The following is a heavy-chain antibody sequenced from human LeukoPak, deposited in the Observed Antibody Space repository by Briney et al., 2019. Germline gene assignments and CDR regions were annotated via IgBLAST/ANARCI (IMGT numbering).Heavy chain of an antibody. CDR2: FDPEDGET. CDR1: GYTLTELS. D-gene: IGHD4-23*01. J-gene: IGHJ6*03. V-gene: IGHV1-24*01. CDR3: ATLRPAGGPLNYYYYYMDV. Sequence: GASVKVSCKASGYTLTELSMHWVRQAPGKGLEWMGGFDPEDGETIYAQKFQGRVTMTEDTSTDTAYMELSSLGSEDTAVYYCATLRPAGGPLNYYYYYMDVWGKGTTVTVSS.